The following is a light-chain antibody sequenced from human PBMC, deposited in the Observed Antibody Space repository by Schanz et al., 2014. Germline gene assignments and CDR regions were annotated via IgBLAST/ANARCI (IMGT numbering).Light chain of an antibody. CDR1: SSDVGGYNY. Sequence: QSALTQPASVSGSPGQSITISCTGTSSDVGGYNYVSWYQQHPGKAPKLMIYDVSQRPSGVPDRFSGSKSGNTASLTVSGLQSEDEADYYCSSYAGTFVLFGGGTKLTVL. V-gene: IGLV2-8*01. CDR3: SSYAGTFVL. CDR2: DVS. J-gene: IGLJ2*01.